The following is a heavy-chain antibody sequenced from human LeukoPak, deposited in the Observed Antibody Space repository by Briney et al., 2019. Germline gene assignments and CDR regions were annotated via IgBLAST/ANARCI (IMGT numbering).Heavy chain of an antibody. V-gene: IGHV3-23*01. Sequence: GGSLRLSCAASGFIFRGYTMNWVRQAPGKGPEWVSSISGSSDYIYYADSVKGRFTISRDNSKNTLYLQMNSLRAEDTAVYYCAESSSGFDYWGQGTLVTVSS. CDR3: AESSSGFDY. CDR1: GFIFRGYT. CDR2: ISGSSDYI. D-gene: IGHD1-1*01. J-gene: IGHJ4*02.